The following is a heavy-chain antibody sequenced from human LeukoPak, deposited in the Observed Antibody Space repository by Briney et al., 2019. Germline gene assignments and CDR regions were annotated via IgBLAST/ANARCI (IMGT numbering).Heavy chain of an antibody. J-gene: IGHJ4*02. CDR1: GYTFSSYD. Sequence: GASVKVSCKASGYTFSSYDINWVRQATGQGLEWMGWMNPNSGNTGYAQRFQGRVTMTRSISISTAYMELSSLTSDDTAVYYCARSFVGTRKRNDYWGQGTLVTVSS. CDR2: MNPNSGNT. D-gene: IGHD2-21*01. CDR3: ARSFVGTRKRNDY. V-gene: IGHV1-8*01.